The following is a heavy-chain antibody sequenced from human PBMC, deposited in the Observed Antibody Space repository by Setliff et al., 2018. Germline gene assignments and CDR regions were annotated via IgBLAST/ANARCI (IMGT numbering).Heavy chain of an antibody. CDR2: ISYTGST. J-gene: IGHJ6*03. CDR3: ARLPKIVTGYYGSHYYYYMDV. Sequence: PSETLSLTCSVSGDSIFDNYWSWIRQSPGRGLEWIAYISYTGSTNYNPSLKSRVTISVDTSKNQFSLRLNSVTAADTAVYYCARLPKIVTGYYGSHYYYYMDVWGKGTTVTVSS. CDR1: GDSIFDNY. V-gene: IGHV4-59*08. D-gene: IGHD3-9*01.